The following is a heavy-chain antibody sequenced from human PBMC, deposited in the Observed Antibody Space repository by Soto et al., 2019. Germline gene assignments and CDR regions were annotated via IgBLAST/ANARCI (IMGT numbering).Heavy chain of an antibody. CDR2: IYHSGST. Sequence: QLQLQESGSGLVKPSQTLSLTCAVSGGSISSGGYSWSWIRQPPGKGLEWIGYIYHSGSTYYNPSLKSRVTISVARSKNQFSLKLSSVTAADTAVYYCARGPALGYCSGGSCYYYYYGMDVWGQGTTVTVSS. J-gene: IGHJ6*02. CDR1: GGSISSGGYS. D-gene: IGHD2-15*01. V-gene: IGHV4-30-2*01. CDR3: ARGPALGYCSGGSCYYYYYGMDV.